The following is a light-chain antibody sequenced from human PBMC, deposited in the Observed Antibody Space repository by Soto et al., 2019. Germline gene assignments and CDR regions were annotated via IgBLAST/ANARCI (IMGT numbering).Light chain of an antibody. Sequence: EIVLTQSPGTLSPSPGERATLSCRASQSVSNNYLAWYQQKPGQAPRLLIYGASNRATGIPDRFSGSGSGTDFTLTISRLEPEDFAVYYCQVSGRSALYTFGQGTKVDIK. CDR2: GAS. CDR1: QSVSNNY. CDR3: QVSGRSALYT. V-gene: IGKV3-20*01. J-gene: IGKJ2*01.